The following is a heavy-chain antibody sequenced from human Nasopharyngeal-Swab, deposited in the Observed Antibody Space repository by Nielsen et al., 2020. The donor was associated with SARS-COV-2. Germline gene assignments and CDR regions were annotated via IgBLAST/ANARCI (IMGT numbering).Heavy chain of an antibody. V-gene: IGHV3-33*06. Sequence: GGSLRLSCAASGFAFSSYGMHWVRQAPGKGLEWVAVIWYDGSNKYYADSVKGRFTISRDNSKNTLYLQMNSLRAEDTAVYYCAKDGEEQQLVRYFQHWGQGTLVTVSS. D-gene: IGHD6-13*01. CDR3: AKDGEEQQLVRYFQH. CDR2: IWYDGSNK. CDR1: GFAFSSYG. J-gene: IGHJ1*01.